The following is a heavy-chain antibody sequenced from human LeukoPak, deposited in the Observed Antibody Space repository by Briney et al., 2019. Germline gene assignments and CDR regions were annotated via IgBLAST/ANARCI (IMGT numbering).Heavy chain of an antibody. Sequence: GGALRLSCEASGFTLSSYVMSWGRPAPGEGLGWVSYISSRGSTIYYAAVVRGRFTISRGKAQSPLFLQMNSLRAEDKADVYCAELGITRIGGGWGKATTVTNSS. J-gene: IGHJ6*04. D-gene: IGHD1-14*01. CDR1: GFTLSSYV. CDR2: ISSRGSTI. V-gene: IGHV3-48*03. CDR3: AELGITRIGGG.